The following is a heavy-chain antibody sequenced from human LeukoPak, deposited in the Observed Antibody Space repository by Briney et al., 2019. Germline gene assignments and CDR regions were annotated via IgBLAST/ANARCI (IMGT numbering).Heavy chain of an antibody. CDR3: ARGHQGSSWYGEYYYYGMDV. CDR1: GDSVSSNSAA. Sequence: SQTLSLTCAISGDSVSSNSAAWNWIRQSPSRGLEWLGRTYYRSKWYNDYAVSVKSRVTINPDTSKNQFSLKLSSVTAADTAVYYCARGHQGSSWYGEYYYYGMDVWGQGTTVTVSS. J-gene: IGHJ6*02. D-gene: IGHD6-13*01. V-gene: IGHV6-1*01. CDR2: TYYRSKWYN.